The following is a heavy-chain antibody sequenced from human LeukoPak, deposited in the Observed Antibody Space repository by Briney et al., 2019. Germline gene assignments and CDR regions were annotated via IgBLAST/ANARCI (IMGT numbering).Heavy chain of an antibody. J-gene: IGHJ5*02. CDR2: IIPILDIA. CDR1: GGTFSSCA. V-gene: IGHV1-69*04. CDR3: AYGSGSYYSNWFDP. D-gene: IGHD3-10*01. Sequence: SVKVSCKASGGTFSSCAISWVRQAPGQGLEWMGRIIPILDIANYAQKFQGRVTITADKSTSTAYMELSSLRSEDTAVYYCAYGSGSYYSNWFDPWGQGTLVTVSS.